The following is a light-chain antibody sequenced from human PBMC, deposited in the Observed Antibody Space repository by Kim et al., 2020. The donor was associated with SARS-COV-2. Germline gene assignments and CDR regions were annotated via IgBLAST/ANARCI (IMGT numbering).Light chain of an antibody. CDR2: GAS. CDR1: QDIRNE. V-gene: IGKV1-17*01. CDR3: LQHSTYPTT. J-gene: IGKJ5*01. Sequence: DIQMTQSPSSLSASVGDRVTITCRASQDIRNELGWYQQNPGRAPKRLIYGASSLQSGVPSRFSGSGSGTEFTLTISSVQPEDFATYFCLQHSTYPTTFGQGTQLEIK.